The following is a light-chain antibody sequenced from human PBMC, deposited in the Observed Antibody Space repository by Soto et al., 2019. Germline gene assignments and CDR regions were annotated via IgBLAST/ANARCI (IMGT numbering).Light chain of an antibody. CDR1: RGIHTH. CDR3: QTYDKAPWT. J-gene: IGKJ1*01. Sequence: DIQMTQSPSSLSASVGDRVTITCRASRGIHTHLAWYQQKPGNAPKLLIYAASTLQSGVPSRFSASGSGTDFILTISALQSEDVGTYFCQTYDKAPWTFGPGTRV. V-gene: IGKV1-27*01. CDR2: AAS.